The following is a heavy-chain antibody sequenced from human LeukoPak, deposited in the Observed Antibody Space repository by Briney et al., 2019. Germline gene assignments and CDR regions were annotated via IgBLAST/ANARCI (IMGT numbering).Heavy chain of an antibody. CDR3: ARDLAPRLMVRGVSPLNY. J-gene: IGHJ4*02. V-gene: IGHV3-21*01. CDR1: GFTFSSYS. Sequence: PGGSLRLSCAASGFTFSSYSMNWVRQAPGKGLEWVSSISSSSSYIYYADSVKGRFTISRDNSKNTLYLQMNSLRAEDTAVYYCARDLAPRLMVRGVSPLNYWGQGTLVTVSS. CDR2: ISSSSSYI. D-gene: IGHD3-10*01.